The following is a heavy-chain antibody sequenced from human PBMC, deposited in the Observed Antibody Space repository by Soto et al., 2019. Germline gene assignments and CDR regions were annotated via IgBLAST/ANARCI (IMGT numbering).Heavy chain of an antibody. Sequence: WETLSLTCAVYGGSFSGYYWSWIRQPPGKGLEWIGEINHSGSTNYNPSLKSRVTISVDTSKNQFSLKLSSVTAADTAVYYCARADPSYYGSGSYGKWFDPWGQRTPVTVSA. V-gene: IGHV4-34*01. CDR3: ARADPSYYGSGSYGKWFDP. D-gene: IGHD3-10*01. CDR2: INHSGST. CDR1: GGSFSGYY. J-gene: IGHJ5*02.